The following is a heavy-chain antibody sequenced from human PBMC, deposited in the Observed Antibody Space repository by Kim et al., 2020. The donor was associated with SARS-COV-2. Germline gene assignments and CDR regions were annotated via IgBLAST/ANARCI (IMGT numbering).Heavy chain of an antibody. Sequence: VKGRFTLSRDNSKNTLYLQMNSLRAEDTAVYYCASLTYYYGSGSSDAFDIWGQGTMVTVSS. J-gene: IGHJ3*02. D-gene: IGHD3-10*01. V-gene: IGHV3-30*07. CDR3: ASLTYYYGSGSSDAFDI.